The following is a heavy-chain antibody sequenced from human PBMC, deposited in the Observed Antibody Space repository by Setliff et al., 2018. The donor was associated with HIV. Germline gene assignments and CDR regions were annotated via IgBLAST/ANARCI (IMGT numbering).Heavy chain of an antibody. Sequence: SETLSLTCTVSGGSISSGGYYWSWIRQHPGKGLEWIGYIYYSGSTYYNPSLKSRVTISVDTSKNQFSLKLSSVTAADTAVYYCARSYDSSGYYYLDAFDWLLFWGQGRLVTVSS. CDR2: IYYSGST. D-gene: IGHD3-22*01. J-gene: IGHJ4*02. CDR3: ARSYDSSGYYYLDAFDWLLF. V-gene: IGHV4-31*03. CDR1: GGSISSGGYY.